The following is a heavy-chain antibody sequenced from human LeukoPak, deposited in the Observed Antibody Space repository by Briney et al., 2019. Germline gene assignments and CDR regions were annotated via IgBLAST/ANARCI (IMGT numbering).Heavy chain of an antibody. CDR2: ISYDGSNK. Sequence: GGSLRLSCAASGFTFSSYAMSWVRQAPGKGLEWVAVISYDGSNKYYADSVKGRFTISRDNSKNTLYLQMNSLRAEDTAVYYCADGRDVVVPAMDYWGQGTLVTVSS. D-gene: IGHD2-2*01. CDR1: GFTFSSYA. J-gene: IGHJ4*02. V-gene: IGHV3-30-3*01. CDR3: ADGRDVVVPAMDY.